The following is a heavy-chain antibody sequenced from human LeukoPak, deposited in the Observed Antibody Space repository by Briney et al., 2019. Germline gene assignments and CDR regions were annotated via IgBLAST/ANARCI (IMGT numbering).Heavy chain of an antibody. D-gene: IGHD1-26*01. CDR1: GGSISSSSYY. CDR2: IYYSGST. J-gene: IGHJ3*02. Sequence: PSETLSLTCTVSGGSISSSSYYWGWIRQPPGKGLEWNGSIYYSGSTYYNPSLKSRVTISVDTSKNQFSLKLSSVTAADTAVYYCARQVKWELFHDAFDIWGQGTMVTVSS. V-gene: IGHV4-39*01. CDR3: ARQVKWELFHDAFDI.